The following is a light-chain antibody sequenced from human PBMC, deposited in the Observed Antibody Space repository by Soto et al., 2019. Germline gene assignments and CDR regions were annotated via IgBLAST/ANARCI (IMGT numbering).Light chain of an antibody. CDR2: AAS. Sequence: DIQMTQSPSSLSASVGDRVTITCRASQSISTYLNWYQQKLGKAPKLLISAASSLQGGVPSRFSGSGSGTDLTLTISSLQPEDFATYYCQQGSFTLTFGGGTKLEI. J-gene: IGKJ4*01. V-gene: IGKV1-39*01. CDR3: QQGSFTLT. CDR1: QSISTY.